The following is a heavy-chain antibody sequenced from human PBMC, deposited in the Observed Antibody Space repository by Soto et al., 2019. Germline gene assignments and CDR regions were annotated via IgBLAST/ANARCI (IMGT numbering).Heavy chain of an antibody. CDR1: GFTFSNFW. V-gene: IGHV3-7*01. Sequence: PVGSLRLSCAASGFTFSNFWMNWVRQAPGTGLEWVAKINQDGSRTSYVDSVRGRFTISRDNAKSSLYLQMNGLRVDDTAVYYCARDSGWASDYWGQGALVTVSS. D-gene: IGHD6-19*01. CDR3: ARDSGWASDY. CDR2: INQDGSRT. J-gene: IGHJ4*02.